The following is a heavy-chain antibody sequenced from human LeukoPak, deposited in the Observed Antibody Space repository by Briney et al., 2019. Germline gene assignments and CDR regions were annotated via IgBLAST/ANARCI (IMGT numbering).Heavy chain of an antibody. J-gene: IGHJ5*02. CDR3: ARTSGPANH. V-gene: IGHV4-59*12. D-gene: IGHD6-19*01. CDR2: IYYSGST. Sequence: PSETLSLTCTVSGGSISSYYWSWIRQPPGKGLEWIGYIYYSGSTNYNPSLKSRVTISVDTSKNQFSLKLSSVTAADTAVYYCARTSGPANHWGQGSLVTVSS. CDR1: GGSISSYY.